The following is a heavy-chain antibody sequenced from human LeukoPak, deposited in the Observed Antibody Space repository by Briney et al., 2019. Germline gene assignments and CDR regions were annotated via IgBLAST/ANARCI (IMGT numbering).Heavy chain of an antibody. D-gene: IGHD3-22*01. V-gene: IGHV3-23*01. J-gene: IGHJ4*02. CDR1: GFTFSNAW. CDR2: ISGGGGST. CDR3: AKAEGVYYYDSSGYYYFDY. Sequence: GGSLRLSCAASGFTFSNAWMSWVRQAPGKGLEWVSAISGGGGSTYYADSVKGRFTISRDNSKNTLYLQMNSLRAEDTAVYYCAKAEGVYYYDSSGYYYFDYWGQGTLVTVSS.